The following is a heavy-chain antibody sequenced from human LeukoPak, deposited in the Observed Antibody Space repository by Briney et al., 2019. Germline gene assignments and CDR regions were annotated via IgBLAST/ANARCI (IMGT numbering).Heavy chain of an antibody. CDR1: GFTFSSYA. CDR2: ISGSGGST. Sequence: GGSLRLSCAASGFTFSSYAMSWVRQAPGKGLEWVSAISGSGGSTYYADSVKGRFTISSDNSKNTLYLQMNSLRAEDTAVYYCAKDSRHHDYGDWYFDYWGQGTLVTVSS. D-gene: IGHD4-17*01. J-gene: IGHJ4*02. CDR3: AKDSRHHDYGDWYFDY. V-gene: IGHV3-23*01.